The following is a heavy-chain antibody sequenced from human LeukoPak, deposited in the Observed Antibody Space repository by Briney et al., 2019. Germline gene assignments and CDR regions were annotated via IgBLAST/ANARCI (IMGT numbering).Heavy chain of an antibody. V-gene: IGHV3-21*01. CDR1: GFTFSSYS. J-gene: IGHJ4*02. CDR3: VRAGGYYGYVFDY. D-gene: IGHD3-10*01. CDR2: ISISSSYV. Sequence: GGSLRLSCAASGFTFSSYSMNWVRQAPGKGLEWVASISISSSYVYYADSVKGRFTISRDNAKNSLYLQMNSLRAEDTSVYYCVRAGGYYGYVFDYWGQGTLVTVSS.